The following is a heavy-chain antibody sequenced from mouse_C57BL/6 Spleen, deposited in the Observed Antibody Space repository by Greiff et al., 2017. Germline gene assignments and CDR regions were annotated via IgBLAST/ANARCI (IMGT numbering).Heavy chain of an antibody. J-gene: IGHJ4*01. CDR3: ARFTTVVATGAMDY. CDR1: GFTFSSYG. CDR2: ISSGGSYT. D-gene: IGHD1-1*01. V-gene: IGHV5-6*01. Sequence: EVKLVESGGDLVKPGGSLKLSCAASGFTFSSYGMSWVRQTPDKRLEWVATISSGGSYTYYPDSVKGRFTISRDTAKNTLYLQMSSLKSEDTAMYYCARFTTVVATGAMDYWGQGTSVTVSS.